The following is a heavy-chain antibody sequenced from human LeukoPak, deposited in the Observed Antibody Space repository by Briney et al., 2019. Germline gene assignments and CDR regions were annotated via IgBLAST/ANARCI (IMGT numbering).Heavy chain of an antibody. D-gene: IGHD5-18*01. J-gene: IGHJ6*02. V-gene: IGHV4-30-2*01. Sequence: PSQTLSLACAVSGGSISSGGYSWSWIRQPPGKGLEWIGYIYHSGSTNYNPSLKSRVTMSVDTSKNQFSLKLSSVTAADTAVYYCARVKTAGMDVWGQGTTVTVSS. CDR3: ARVKTAGMDV. CDR1: GGSISSGGYS. CDR2: IYHSGST.